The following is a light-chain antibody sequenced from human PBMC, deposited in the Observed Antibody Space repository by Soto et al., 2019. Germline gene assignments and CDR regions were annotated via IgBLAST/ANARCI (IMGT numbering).Light chain of an antibody. Sequence: EIVMTQSPATLSVSPGERATLSCRASQSVSSNLAWYQQKPGQAPRLLIYGASTRATGIAATFSGSGSGTEFTLTISSLQSEDFAVYYCQQYNNWPYTFGQGTKLEIK. CDR1: QSVSSN. CDR3: QQYNNWPYT. V-gene: IGKV3-15*01. J-gene: IGKJ2*01. CDR2: GAS.